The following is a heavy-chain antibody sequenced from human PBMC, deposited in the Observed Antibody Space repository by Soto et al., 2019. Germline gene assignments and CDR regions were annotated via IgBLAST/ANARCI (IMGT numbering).Heavy chain of an antibody. J-gene: IGHJ4*02. CDR2: IYSTGDT. D-gene: IGHD5-12*01. CDR3: TRTDGYNFFEY. CDR1: GFIVSNSY. V-gene: IGHV3-53*01. Sequence: GGSLRLSCAASGFIVSNSYMSWVRQAPGKGLEWVSVIYSTGDTYVADSVRGRFTISRDSAMNTLYLQMNSLRAEDTAMYYCTRTDGYNFFEYWGQGTLVTVSS.